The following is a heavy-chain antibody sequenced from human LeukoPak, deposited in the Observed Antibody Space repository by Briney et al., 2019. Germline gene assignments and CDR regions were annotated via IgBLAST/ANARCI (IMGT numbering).Heavy chain of an antibody. J-gene: IGHJ4*02. CDR3: ARDDPDY. V-gene: IGHV3-7*01. Sequence: GGSLRLSCAASGFTVSNNHMNWVRQAPGKGLEWVANIKQDGSQKYYVDSVKGRFTISRDNARNSLYLQMDDLRAEDTAVYYCARDDPDYWGQGTLVTVSS. CDR2: IKQDGSQK. CDR1: GFTVSNNH.